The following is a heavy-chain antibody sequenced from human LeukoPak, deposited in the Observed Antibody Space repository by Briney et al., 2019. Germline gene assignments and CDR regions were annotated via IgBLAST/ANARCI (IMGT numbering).Heavy chain of an antibody. D-gene: IGHD6-19*01. CDR3: AKSVAGNLNWFDP. V-gene: IGHV3-30*18. J-gene: IGHJ5*02. Sequence: GKSLRLSCAASGFTFSSYGMHWLRQAPGKGLEGVAVISYDGGNKCYAECVKGRFTISRDNSKNSLYLQMNSLRAEDTAGYYCAKSVAGNLNWFDPWGQGTLVTVSS. CDR1: GFTFSSYG. CDR2: ISYDGGNK.